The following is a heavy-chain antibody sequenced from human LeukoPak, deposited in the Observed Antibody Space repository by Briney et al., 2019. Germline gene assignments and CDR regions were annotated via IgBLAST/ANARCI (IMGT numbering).Heavy chain of an antibody. Sequence: GGSLRLSCAASGFTFSSYAMHWVRQAPGKGLEWVAVISYDGSNKYYADSVKGRFTISRDNSKNTLYLQMNSLRAEDTAVYYCARVTWVPRLLSKAFDYWGQGTLVTVSS. CDR3: ARVTWVPRLLSKAFDY. V-gene: IGHV3-30-3*01. J-gene: IGHJ4*02. CDR1: GFTFSSYA. CDR2: ISYDGSNK. D-gene: IGHD2-21*02.